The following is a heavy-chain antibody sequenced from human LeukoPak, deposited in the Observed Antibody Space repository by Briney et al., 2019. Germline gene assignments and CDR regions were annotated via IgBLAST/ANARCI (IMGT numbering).Heavy chain of an antibody. CDR1: GYTFTDYY. CDR3: ARADRLDGGPYLIGP. CDR2: INPNSGGT. Sequence: ASVTVSCKTSGYTFTDYYLHWVRQAPGQGLEWMGWINPNSGGTSSAQKFQGRVTMTRDPSITTVYMEVSWLTSDDTAIYYCARADRLDGGPYLIGPWGQGTLVTVSS. J-gene: IGHJ5*02. V-gene: IGHV1-2*02. D-gene: IGHD2-21*01.